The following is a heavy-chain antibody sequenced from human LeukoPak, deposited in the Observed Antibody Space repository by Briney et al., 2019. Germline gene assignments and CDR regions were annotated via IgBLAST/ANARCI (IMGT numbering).Heavy chain of an antibody. CDR3: ARAGGSGYYDSSGYYPHAFDI. CDR1: GYTFTSYG. CDR2: ISAYNGNT. Sequence: GASVKVSCKASGYTFTSYGISWVRQAPGQGLEWMGWISAYNGNTNYAQKLQGRVTMTTDTSTSTAYMEPRSLRSDDTAVYYCARAGGSGYYDSSGYYPHAFDIWGQGTMVTVSS. D-gene: IGHD3-22*01. J-gene: IGHJ3*02. V-gene: IGHV1-18*01.